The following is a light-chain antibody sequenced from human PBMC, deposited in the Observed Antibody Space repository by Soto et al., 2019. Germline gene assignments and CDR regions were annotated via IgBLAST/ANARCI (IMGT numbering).Light chain of an antibody. Sequence: EIVLTQSPGTLSLSPGERATLSCRASQSVSSNYLAWFQQKPGQAPRLLIYGTSSRATGIPDRFSGSGSGTDFTLTISRLEPEDFAVYYCQQYGSSITFGQGTRLENK. V-gene: IGKV3-20*01. J-gene: IGKJ5*01. CDR1: QSVSSNY. CDR2: GTS. CDR3: QQYGSSIT.